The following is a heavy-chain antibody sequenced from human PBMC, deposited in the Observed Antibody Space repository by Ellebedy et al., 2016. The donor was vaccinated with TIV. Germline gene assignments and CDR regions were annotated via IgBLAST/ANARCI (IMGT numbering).Heavy chain of an antibody. CDR2: IDPSDPRGSYT. J-gene: IGHJ4*02. Sequence: GESLKISXKGSGYTFSLYWISWVRQRPGKGLEWIARIDPSDPRGSYTTYSPSFQGRVTISVDKSMSTAYLQWSSLKASDTAMYYCARHELGSNAAFDSWGQGTVVTVSP. D-gene: IGHD6-13*01. CDR3: ARHELGSNAAFDS. CDR1: GYTFSLYW. V-gene: IGHV5-10-1*01.